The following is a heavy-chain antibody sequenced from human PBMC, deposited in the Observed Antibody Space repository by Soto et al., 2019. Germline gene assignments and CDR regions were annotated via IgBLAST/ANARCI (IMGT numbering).Heavy chain of an antibody. D-gene: IGHD3-22*01. Sequence: PGGSLILSCAASGFTFSSYSMNWVRQAPGKGREWVSSISSSSSYIYYADSVKGRVTITADKSTSTAYMELSSLRSEDTAVYYCARDPPDSSGSHKVGDYWGQGTLVTVSS. CDR1: GFTFSSYS. CDR3: ARDPPDSSGSHKVGDY. J-gene: IGHJ4*02. V-gene: IGHV3-21*04. CDR2: ISSSSSYI.